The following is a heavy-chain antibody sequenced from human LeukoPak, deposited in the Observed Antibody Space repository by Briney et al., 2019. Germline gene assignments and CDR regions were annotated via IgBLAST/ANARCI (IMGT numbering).Heavy chain of an antibody. CDR3: ATDILTGYYDFDY. J-gene: IGHJ4*02. Sequence: ASVKVSCKASGYTFTSYDINWVRQATGQGLEWMGWMNPNSGNTGYAQKFQGRVTMTRNTSMSTAYMELSSLRSEDTAVYYCATDILTGYYDFDYWGQGTLVTVSS. D-gene: IGHD3-9*01. CDR1: GYTFTSYD. CDR2: MNPNSGNT. V-gene: IGHV1-8*01.